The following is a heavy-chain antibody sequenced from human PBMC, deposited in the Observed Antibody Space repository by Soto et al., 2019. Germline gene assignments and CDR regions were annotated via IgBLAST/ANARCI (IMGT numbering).Heavy chain of an antibody. CDR1: GDTFTSYG. Sequence: QVQLVQSGAEVKKPGASVKVSCKASGDTFTSYGISWVRQAPGQRLEWMRWISAYNGNTNYAQKLQGRVTMTTDTSTSTAYMELRSLRSDDTAVYYCARGSSGYDPEYNWFDPWGQGTLVTVSS. V-gene: IGHV1-18*01. CDR3: ARGSSGYDPEYNWFDP. CDR2: ISAYNGNT. D-gene: IGHD5-12*01. J-gene: IGHJ5*02.